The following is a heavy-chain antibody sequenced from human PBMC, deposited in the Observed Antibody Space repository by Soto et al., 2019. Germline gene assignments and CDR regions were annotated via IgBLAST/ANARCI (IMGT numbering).Heavy chain of an antibody. Sequence: GFLRLSCAASGFIFKMYWMHWVRQSPGKGLVWISRIYNDGTYSDYADSVRGRFTISRDNVNDTLYLQMNNLRAEDSGLYYCTRGPRPISTGTGAYWGQGTQVIVSS. CDR2: IYNDGTYS. V-gene: IGHV3-74*01. J-gene: IGHJ4*02. D-gene: IGHD3-10*01. CDR1: GFIFKMYW. CDR3: TRGPRPISTGTGAY.